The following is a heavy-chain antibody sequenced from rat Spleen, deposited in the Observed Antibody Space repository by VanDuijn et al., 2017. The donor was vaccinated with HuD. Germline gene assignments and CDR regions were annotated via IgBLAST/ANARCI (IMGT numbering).Heavy chain of an antibody. Sequence: EVQLVESGGGLVQPGRSLKVSCEASGFTFNDYYMAWVRQAPKKGLEWVASISTGGGNTYYRDSVKGRFTISRDNAKSTLSLQMDSLRSEDTSTYYCAKSITTVVTGYFDYWGQGVMVTVSS. CDR1: GFTFNDYY. CDR2: ISTGGGNT. CDR3: AKSITTVVTGYFDY. V-gene: IGHV5-25*01. D-gene: IGHD1-1*01. J-gene: IGHJ2*01.